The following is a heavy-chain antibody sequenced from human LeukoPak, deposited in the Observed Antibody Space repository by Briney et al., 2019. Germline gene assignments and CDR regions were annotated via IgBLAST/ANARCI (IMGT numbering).Heavy chain of an antibody. J-gene: IGHJ4*02. Sequence: PGGSLRLSCAASGFTFSSYSMNWVRQAPGKGLEWVSSISSSSSYIYYADSVKGRFTISRDNAKNSLYLQMNSLRAEDTAVYYCARDPGPGWSSSGWYNYWGQGTLVTVSS. CDR2: ISSSSSYI. CDR1: GFTFSSYS. D-gene: IGHD6-19*01. V-gene: IGHV3-21*01. CDR3: ARDPGPGWSSSGWYNY.